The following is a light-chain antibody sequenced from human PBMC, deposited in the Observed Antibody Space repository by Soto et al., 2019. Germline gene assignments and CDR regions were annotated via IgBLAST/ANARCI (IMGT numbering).Light chain of an antibody. CDR2: ASS. J-gene: IGKJ3*01. CDR3: QQANSLPVT. CDR1: QGISNW. V-gene: IGKV1-12*01. Sequence: DIQMTQSPSSVSASVGDRVTITCRASQGISNWLAWYQQKPGKAPSLLIHASSSLQIGVPSRFSGSGYGTDFTLTIISLQPEDFATYFCQQANSLPVTFGPGTKVDIK.